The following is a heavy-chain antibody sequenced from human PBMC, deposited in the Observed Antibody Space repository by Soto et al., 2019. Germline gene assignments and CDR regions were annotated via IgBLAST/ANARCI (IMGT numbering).Heavy chain of an antibody. V-gene: IGHV1-3*01. CDR2: INPGNGNT. Sequence: QVQLVQSGAEVKKPGASVKVSCKASGYTFTSYSVHWVRQAPGQRLEWMGWINPGNGNTKCSEEFQGRVTIARDTSANTAYMELSSLRSEDTPVYYCARGGHYYGSGSYSDYWGQGTLVTVSS. J-gene: IGHJ4*02. CDR3: ARGGHYYGSGSYSDY. D-gene: IGHD3-10*01. CDR1: GYTFTSYS.